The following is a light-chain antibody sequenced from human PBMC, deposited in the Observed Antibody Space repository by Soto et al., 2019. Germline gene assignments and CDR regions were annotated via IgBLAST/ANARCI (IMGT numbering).Light chain of an antibody. CDR1: SSDVGSYNL. J-gene: IGLJ2*01. V-gene: IGLV2-23*01. CDR3: CSYAGSSTL. Sequence: QSVLTQPASVSGSPGQSITISCNGTSSDVGSYNLVSWYQQHPGKAPKLMIYEGSKRPSGVSNRFSGSKSGNTASLTISGLQAEDEADYYCCSYAGSSTLFGGGTKVTVL. CDR2: EGS.